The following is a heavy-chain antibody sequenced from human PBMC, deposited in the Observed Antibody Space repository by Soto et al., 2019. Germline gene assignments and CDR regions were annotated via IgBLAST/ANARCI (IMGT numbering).Heavy chain of an antibody. CDR2: ISYDGSNK. CDR3: AKDRSLYSSSPRGYFDY. V-gene: IGHV3-30*18. Sequence: QVQLVESGGGVVQPGRSLRLSCAASGFTFSSYGMHWVRQAPGKGLEWVAVISYDGSNKYYADSVKGRFTISRDNSKNTLYLQMNSLRAEDTAVYYCAKDRSLYSSSPRGYFDYWGQGTLVTVSS. J-gene: IGHJ4*02. D-gene: IGHD6-13*01. CDR1: GFTFSSYG.